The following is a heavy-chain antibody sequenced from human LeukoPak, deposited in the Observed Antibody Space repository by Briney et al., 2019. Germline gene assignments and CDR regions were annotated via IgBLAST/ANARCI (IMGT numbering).Heavy chain of an antibody. CDR1: GVSVSSNSAS. CDR2: TYYKSKWYN. Sequence: SQTLSLTCAISGVSVSSNSASWNWIRQSPSRGLEWLGRTYYKSKWYNDYAVSVKSRITINPDTSKNQFSLQLSSVTAADTAVYYCARWTTCGGDCHILDYWGQGILVTVSS. V-gene: IGHV6-1*01. J-gene: IGHJ4*02. D-gene: IGHD2-21*02. CDR3: ARWTTCGGDCHILDY.